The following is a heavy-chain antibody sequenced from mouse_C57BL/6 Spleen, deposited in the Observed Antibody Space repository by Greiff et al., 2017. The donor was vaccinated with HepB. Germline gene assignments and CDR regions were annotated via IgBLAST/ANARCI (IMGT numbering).Heavy chain of an antibody. V-gene: IGHV1-55*01. D-gene: IGHD2-3*01. Sequence: VQLQQSGAELVKTGASVKMSCKASGYTFTSYWITWVKQRPGQGLEWIGDIYPGSGSTNYNEKFKSKATQTVDTSSSTAYMQLSSLTSEDSAVYYCARGWSYFDYWGQGTTLTVSS. CDR3: ARGWSYFDY. CDR1: GYTFTSYW. J-gene: IGHJ2*01. CDR2: IYPGSGST.